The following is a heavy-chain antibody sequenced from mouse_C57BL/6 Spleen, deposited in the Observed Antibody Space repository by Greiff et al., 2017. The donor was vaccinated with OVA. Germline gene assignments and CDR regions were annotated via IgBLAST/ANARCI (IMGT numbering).Heavy chain of an antibody. CDR1: GYSFTDYN. J-gene: IGHJ2*01. V-gene: IGHV1-39*01. CDR3: ARGSSGYYFDY. D-gene: IGHD3-2*02. Sequence: VQLQQSGPELVKPGASVKISCKASGYSFTDYNMNWVKQSNGKSLEWIGNINPSNGGTNYNEKFKSKATLTVDKSSSTAYMQLSSLTSEDSAVYYCARGSSGYYFDYWGQGTTLTVSS. CDR2: INPSNGGT.